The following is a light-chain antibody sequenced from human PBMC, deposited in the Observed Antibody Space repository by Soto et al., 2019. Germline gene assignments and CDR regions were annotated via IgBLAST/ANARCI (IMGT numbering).Light chain of an antibody. J-gene: IGKJ1*01. CDR1: QSVSSSH. CDR3: QQYGSSYPWT. Sequence: EIGLTQSPCTLSLSPGERATLSCRASQSVSSSHLAWYQQKPGQAPRLLIYGASSRATGIPDRFSGSGSGTDFTLTISRLEPEDFVVYYCQQYGSSYPWTFGQGTKVDIK. V-gene: IGKV3-20*01. CDR2: GAS.